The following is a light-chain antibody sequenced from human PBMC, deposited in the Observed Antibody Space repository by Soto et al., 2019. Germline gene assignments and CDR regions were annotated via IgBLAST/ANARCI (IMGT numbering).Light chain of an antibody. Sequence: QSVLTQPPSVSGAPGQRVTISCTGSSSNIGAGYPVHWYQQLPGTAPKLLVAGNRPSGVPDRFSGSKSGTSASLAITGLQAGDEADYYCQSYDSGLRALYVFGTGTKLTVL. CDR1: SSNIGAGYP. J-gene: IGLJ1*01. V-gene: IGLV1-40*01. CDR2: G. CDR3: QSYDSGLRALYV.